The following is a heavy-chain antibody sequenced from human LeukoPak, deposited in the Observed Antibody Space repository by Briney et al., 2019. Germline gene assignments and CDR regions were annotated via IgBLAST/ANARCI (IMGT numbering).Heavy chain of an antibody. J-gene: IGHJ5*02. CDR1: GGSISSYY. Sequence: KASETLSLTCTVSGGSISSYYWSWIRQPAGKGLEWIGRIHTSGSTNYNPSLKSRVTMSVDTSKNQFSLKLSSVTAADTAVYYCARVNCSSTSCYLFWFDPWGQGTLVTVSS. CDR2: IHTSGST. D-gene: IGHD2-2*01. V-gene: IGHV4-4*07. CDR3: ARVNCSSTSCYLFWFDP.